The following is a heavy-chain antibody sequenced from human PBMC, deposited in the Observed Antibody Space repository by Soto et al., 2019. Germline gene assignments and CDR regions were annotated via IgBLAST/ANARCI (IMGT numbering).Heavy chain of an antibody. Sequence: GASVKVSCKASGYTFTAYYLYWVRQAPGQGLEWIGWINPNSGGTNYAQKFQGRVTMTRDTSITTAYMELSRLTSDDTAVYYCARSEIYCSGGSCYSPLDYWGQGTLVTVSS. CDR2: INPNSGGT. J-gene: IGHJ4*02. CDR3: ARSEIYCSGGSCYSPLDY. V-gene: IGHV1-2*02. D-gene: IGHD2-15*01. CDR1: GYTFTAYY.